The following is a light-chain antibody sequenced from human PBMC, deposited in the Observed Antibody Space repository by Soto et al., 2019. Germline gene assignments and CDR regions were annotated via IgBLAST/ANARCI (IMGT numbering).Light chain of an antibody. CDR2: YDS. V-gene: IGLV3-21*04. CDR3: QVWDSSTDHPV. Sequence: SYELTQSPSVSVAPGKTASITCGANNIAAKSVHWYQQRPGQAPVVVIYYDSDRPSGIPERFSGSNSGNTATLTISRVEAGDEADYYCQVWDSSTDHPVFGGGTQLDRPR. CDR1: NIAAKS. J-gene: IGLJ7*01.